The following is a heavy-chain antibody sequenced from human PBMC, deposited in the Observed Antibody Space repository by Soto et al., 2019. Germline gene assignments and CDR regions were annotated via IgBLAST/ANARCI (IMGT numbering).Heavy chain of an antibody. CDR2: IYYSGST. CDR3: AREVATIVKSDYGDYGVTDQRMLLGYYYYMDV. J-gene: IGHJ6*03. V-gene: IGHV4-59*01. D-gene: IGHD4-17*01. Sequence: SETLSLTCTVSGGSISSYYWSWIRQPPGKGLEWIGYIYYSGSTNYNPSLKSRVTISVDTSKNQFSLKLSSVTAADTAVYYCAREVATIVKSDYGDYGVTDQRMLLGYYYYMDVWGKGTTVTVSS. CDR1: GGSISSYY.